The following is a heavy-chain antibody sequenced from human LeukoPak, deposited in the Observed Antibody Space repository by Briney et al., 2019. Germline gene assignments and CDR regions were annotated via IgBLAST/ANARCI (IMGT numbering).Heavy chain of an antibody. D-gene: IGHD5-12*01. Sequence: SGPGLVKPSQTLSLTCAISGDSVSNNRAAWHWIRQSPSRGLEWLGRTYYRSKWNNDYAVSVQSRIIINADTSKNQFSLQLNSVAPEDTAVYYCARDVVGMGGYGAYVGLPLDYWDQGTLVTVSS. V-gene: IGHV6-1*01. CDR3: ARDVVGMGGYGAYVGLPLDY. CDR2: TYYRSKWNN. CDR1: GDSVSNNRAA. J-gene: IGHJ4*02.